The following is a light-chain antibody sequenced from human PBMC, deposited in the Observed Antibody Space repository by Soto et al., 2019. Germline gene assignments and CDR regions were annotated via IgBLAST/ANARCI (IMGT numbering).Light chain of an antibody. Sequence: MTQSPSTLSASVGDRVTITCRASQSISSWLAWYQQKPGQAPRLLIYGASSRATGIPARFSGSGSGTEFTLTISSLQSEDFAVYYCQQYNNWPPITFGQGTRLEIK. CDR3: QQYNNWPPIT. V-gene: IGKV3-15*01. CDR2: GAS. J-gene: IGKJ5*01. CDR1: QSISSW.